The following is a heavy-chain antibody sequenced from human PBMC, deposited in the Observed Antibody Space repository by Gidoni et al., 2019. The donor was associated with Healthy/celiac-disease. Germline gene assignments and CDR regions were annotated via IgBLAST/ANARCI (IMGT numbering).Heavy chain of an antibody. D-gene: IGHD6-19*01. CDR2: IGGSGNT. Sequence: EVQLCESVGGLVQPGGSLRLSCAASGFTFSSDAMSWVRQAPGKGLEWVSDIGGSGNTYYADSVKGRFTISRDNSKNTLYLQMNSLRAEDTAVYYCAKDEAVAGKIPWGQGTLVTVSS. CDR3: AKDEAVAGKIP. J-gene: IGHJ5*02. V-gene: IGHV3-23*01. CDR1: GFTFSSDA.